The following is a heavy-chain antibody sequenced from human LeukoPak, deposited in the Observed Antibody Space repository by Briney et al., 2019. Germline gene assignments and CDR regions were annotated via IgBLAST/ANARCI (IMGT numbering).Heavy chain of an antibody. J-gene: IGHJ1*01. V-gene: IGHV3-53*01. Sequence: WGSLSLSCAASGFTVSSNYMSWVRQAPGKGLEWVSVIYSGGNTYYADSVKGRFTISRDNSKNTLYLHMNSLRAEDTAVYYCASGYCSGGHCYSVYFQHWGQGTLVTVSS. CDR2: IYSGGNT. CDR1: GFTVSSNY. D-gene: IGHD2-15*01. CDR3: ASGYCSGGHCYSVYFQH.